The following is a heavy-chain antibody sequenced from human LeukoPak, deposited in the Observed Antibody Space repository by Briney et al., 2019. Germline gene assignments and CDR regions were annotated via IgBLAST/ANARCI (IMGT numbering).Heavy chain of an antibody. CDR1: GITLSNYS. V-gene: IGHV3-23*01. D-gene: IGHD3-22*01. CDR2: ISDSGGST. CDR3: AKRGVVIRVILVGFHKAAYYFDS. J-gene: IGHJ4*02. Sequence: GGSLRLSCAVSGITLSNYSMSWVRQAPGKGLEWVAGISDSGGSTSYADSVKSRFTISRDNPKNTLYLQMNSLRAEDTAVYFCAKRGVVIRVILVGFHKAAYYFDSWGQGALVTVSS.